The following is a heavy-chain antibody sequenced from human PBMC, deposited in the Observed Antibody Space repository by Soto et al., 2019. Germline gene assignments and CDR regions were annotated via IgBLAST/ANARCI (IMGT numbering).Heavy chain of an antibody. D-gene: IGHD2-2*01. Sequence: QVQLQESGPGLVKPSQTLSLTCTVSGGSISSGDYYWSWIRQPPGKGLEWIGYIYYSGSTYYNPSLKSRVTISVDTSKNQFSLKLSSVTAADTAVYYCARGGGLDIVVVPAARNQRLGGYYGMDVWGQGTTVTVSS. CDR1: GGSISSGDYY. CDR3: ARGGGLDIVVVPAARNQRLGGYYGMDV. V-gene: IGHV4-30-4*01. CDR2: IYYSGST. J-gene: IGHJ6*02.